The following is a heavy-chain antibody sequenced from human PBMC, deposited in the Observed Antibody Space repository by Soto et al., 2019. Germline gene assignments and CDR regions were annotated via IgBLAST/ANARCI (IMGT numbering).Heavy chain of an antibody. J-gene: IGHJ5*02. D-gene: IGHD2-2*01. V-gene: IGHV3-23*01. Sequence: EVQLLESGGGLVQPGGSLRLSCAASGFTFSSYAMSWVRQAPGKGLEWVSAISGSGGSTYYADSVKGLFTISRDNSKNTLYLQMNSLGADDTSVYYCAKFVVVPAATWFDTWGQGTLVTVSS. CDR3: AKFVVVPAATWFDT. CDR2: ISGSGGST. CDR1: GFTFSSYA.